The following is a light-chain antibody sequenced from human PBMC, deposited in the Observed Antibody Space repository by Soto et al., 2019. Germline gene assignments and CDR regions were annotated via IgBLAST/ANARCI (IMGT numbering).Light chain of an antibody. CDR1: QTVGNNF. CDR2: GAS. J-gene: IGKJ4*01. V-gene: IGKV3-20*01. CDR3: QLYDNSPLT. Sequence: EIVLTQSPGTLSLSPGERATLSCRASQTVGNNFLAWYQQKPGQAPRLLISGASGRATGIPDRFSGSGSGTDFSLTITRLEPDDFAVYYCQLYDNSPLTFGGGTKVDIK.